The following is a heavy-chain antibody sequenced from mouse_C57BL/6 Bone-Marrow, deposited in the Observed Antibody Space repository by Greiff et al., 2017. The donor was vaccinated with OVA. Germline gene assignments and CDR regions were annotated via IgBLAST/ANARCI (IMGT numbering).Heavy chain of an antibody. J-gene: IGHJ4*01. Sequence: VESGGDLVKPGGSLKLSCAASGFTFSSYGMSWVRQTPDKRLEWVATISSGGSYTYYPDSVKGRFTISRDNAKNTLYLQMSSLKSEDTAMYYCARHGAMDYWGQGTSVTVSS. CDR2: ISSGGSYT. CDR1: GFTFSSYG. CDR3: ARHGAMDY. V-gene: IGHV5-6*01.